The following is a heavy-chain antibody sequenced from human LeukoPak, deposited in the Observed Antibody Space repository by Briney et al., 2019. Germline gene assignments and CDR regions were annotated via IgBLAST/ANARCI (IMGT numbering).Heavy chain of an antibody. CDR3: AREYPRAFDI. J-gene: IGHJ3*02. Sequence: SVKVSCKASGGTFSSYAISWVRQAPGQGLEWMGGIIPIFGTANYAQKFQGRVTITADKSTSTAYMELSSLRSEDTAMYFCAREYPRAFDIWGQGTMVTVSS. V-gene: IGHV1-69*06. CDR1: GGTFSSYA. CDR2: IIPIFGTA. D-gene: IGHD2-2*02.